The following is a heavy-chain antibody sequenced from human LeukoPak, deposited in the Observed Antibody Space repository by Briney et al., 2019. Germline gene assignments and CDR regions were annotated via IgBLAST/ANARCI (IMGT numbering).Heavy chain of an antibody. CDR1: GFTFSSYG. CDR2: ISYDGRSK. V-gene: IGHV3-30*18. J-gene: IGHJ4*02. D-gene: IGHD3-10*01. Sequence: GGSLRLSCAASGFTFSSYGMHWVRQAPGKGLEWVAGISYDGRSKEYVDSVKGRFTISRDNSKNTLYLQMNSLRAEDTAVYYCAKASGSGTYYKSPFDYWGQGTLVTVSS. CDR3: AKASGSGTYYKSPFDY.